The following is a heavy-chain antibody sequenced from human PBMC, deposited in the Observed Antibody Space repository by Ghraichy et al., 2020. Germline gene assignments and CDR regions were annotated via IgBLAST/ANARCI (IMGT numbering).Heavy chain of an antibody. CDR3: AKDRRGAGCHYFDS. Sequence: ETLSLTCTVSGCPLNDYYWSWVRQSPGKGLEWLGSIYYKLKTSYNPTNYNPSLERRVSISADTSNYEFSLNLRSATTADTAVYYCAKDRRGAGCHYFDSWGQGILVTVSS. J-gene: IGHJ4*02. CDR1: GCPLNDYY. V-gene: IGHV4-59*01. CDR2: IYYKLKTSYNPT. D-gene: IGHD1-14*01.